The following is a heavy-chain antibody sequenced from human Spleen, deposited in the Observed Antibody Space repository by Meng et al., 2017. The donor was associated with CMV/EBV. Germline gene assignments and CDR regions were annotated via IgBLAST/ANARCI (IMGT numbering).Heavy chain of an antibody. V-gene: IGHV3-30*04. D-gene: IGHD1-26*01. J-gene: IGHJ4*02. CDR3: ATDEGAY. CDR1: GFTFSTYP. Sequence: GESLKISCAASGFTFSTYPMHWVRQAPGKGLEWLAVISYDANNDYYAGSVKGRFTISRDNAKNSLHLQMNSLRAEDTAIYYCATDEGAYWGQGTLVTVSS. CDR2: ISYDANND.